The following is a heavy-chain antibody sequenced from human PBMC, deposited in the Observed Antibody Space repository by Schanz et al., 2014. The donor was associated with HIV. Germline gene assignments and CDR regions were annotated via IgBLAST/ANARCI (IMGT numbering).Heavy chain of an antibody. CDR1: GFTFSSYS. Sequence: QVQLVESGGGVVQPGRSLRLSCAASGFTFSSYSMHWVRQAPGKGLEWVAVIWYDGSNKYYADSVKGRFTISRDSSKNTLYLQMNSLRAEDTAVYYCARDAASHSYGSTMDVWGQGTTVTVSS. D-gene: IGHD5-18*01. CDR3: ARDAASHSYGSTMDV. CDR2: IWYDGSNK. V-gene: IGHV3-33*08. J-gene: IGHJ6*02.